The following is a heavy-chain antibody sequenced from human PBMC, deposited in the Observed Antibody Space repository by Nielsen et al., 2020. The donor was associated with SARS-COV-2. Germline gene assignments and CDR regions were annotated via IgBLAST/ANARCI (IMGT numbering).Heavy chain of an antibody. CDR1: GYTLTELS. CDR2: FDPEDGET. Sequence: ASVKVSCKVSGYTLTELSMHWVRQAPGKGLEWMGGFDPEDGETIYAQKFQGRVTMTEDTSTDTAYMELSSLRSDDTAVYYCARDMPYSSRYYYYYGMDVWGQGTTVTVSS. V-gene: IGHV1-24*01. J-gene: IGHJ6*02. D-gene: IGHD6-19*01. CDR3: ARDMPYSSRYYYYYGMDV.